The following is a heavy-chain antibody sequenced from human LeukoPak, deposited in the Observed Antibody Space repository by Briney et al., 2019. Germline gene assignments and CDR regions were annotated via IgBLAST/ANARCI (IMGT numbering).Heavy chain of an antibody. CDR3: ASPSGTYYSRFHY. J-gene: IGHJ4*02. Sequence: PSETLSLTCTVSGGSISSYYWSWIRHPAGKGREWIGRIYTSGSTNYNPSLKSRVTMSVDTSKNQFSLKLTSVTAADTAVYYCASPSGTYYSRFHYWGQGALVTVSS. V-gene: IGHV4-4*07. CDR1: GGSISSYY. D-gene: IGHD1-26*01. CDR2: IYTSGST.